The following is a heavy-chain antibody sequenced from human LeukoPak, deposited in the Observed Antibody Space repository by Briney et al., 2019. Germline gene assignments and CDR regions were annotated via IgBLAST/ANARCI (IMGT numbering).Heavy chain of an antibody. CDR1: GYTFISYG. CDR3: ATASSGWSGPEY. Sequence: ASVKVSCKASGYTFISYGISWVRQAPGQGLEWMGWISAYNGNTNYAQKLQGRVTMTTDTSTSTAYMELRSLRSDDTAVYYCATASSGWSGPEYXGQGTLVIVSS. J-gene: IGHJ4*02. V-gene: IGHV1-18*01. D-gene: IGHD6-19*01. CDR2: ISAYNGNT.